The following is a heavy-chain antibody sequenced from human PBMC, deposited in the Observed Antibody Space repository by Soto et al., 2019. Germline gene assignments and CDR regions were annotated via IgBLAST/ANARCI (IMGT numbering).Heavy chain of an antibody. V-gene: IGHV1-69*01. CDR3: ASRPVMEVAQYGNWFDP. CDR1: GGTFSSYP. J-gene: IGHJ5*02. Sequence: QVHLVQSGAEVKKPGSSVKVSCKASGGTFSSYPINWVRQAPGQGLEWMGGIIPFFGATHSAQKFQGRLTITADESTSTTSMELSSLRSEDTAVYYCASRPVMEVAQYGNWFDPWGQGTLVTVSS. CDR2: IIPFFGAT. D-gene: IGHD2-15*01.